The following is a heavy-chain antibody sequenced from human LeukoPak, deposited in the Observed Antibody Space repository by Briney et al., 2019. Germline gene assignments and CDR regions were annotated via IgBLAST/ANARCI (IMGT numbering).Heavy chain of an antibody. Sequence: GGSLRLSCVASGLAFTTYSMNWVRQPPGQGPEWVASIDGSSTYVFYADSVKGRFTITRDNAKNSLYLQMNSLRAEDTAVYYCARLGYSGSYSGNYWGQGTLVTVSS. D-gene: IGHD1-26*01. CDR2: IDGSSTYV. J-gene: IGHJ4*02. CDR1: GLAFTTYS. V-gene: IGHV3-21*01. CDR3: ARLGYSGSYSGNY.